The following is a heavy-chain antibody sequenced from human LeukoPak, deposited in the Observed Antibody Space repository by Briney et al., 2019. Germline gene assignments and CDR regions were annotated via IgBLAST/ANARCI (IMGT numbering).Heavy chain of an antibody. V-gene: IGHV3-23*01. J-gene: IGHJ6*03. CDR2: LYGSGETT. D-gene: IGHD1-1*01. CDR3: AKMAGMTRQVYYMDV. Sequence: GGSLRLSCAASGFTFSSYAMSWARQAPGKGLEWVSALYGSGETTYYADSVKGRFTVSRDNSKNTLYLQVDGLRAEDTAVYYCAKMAGMTRQVYYMDVWGKGATVTVSS. CDR1: GFTFSSYA.